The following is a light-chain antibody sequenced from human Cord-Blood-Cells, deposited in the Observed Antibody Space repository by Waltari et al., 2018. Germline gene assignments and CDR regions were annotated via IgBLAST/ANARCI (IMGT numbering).Light chain of an antibody. V-gene: IGKV1-39*01. J-gene: IGKJ1*01. Sequence: DIQMNPSPSSLSASVVDRVTITCRASQSISSYLNWYQQKPGKAPKLLIYAASSLQSGVPSRFSGSGSGTDFTLTISSLQPEDFATYYCQQSYSTPQTFGQGTKVEIK. CDR3: QQSYSTPQT. CDR2: AAS. CDR1: QSISSY.